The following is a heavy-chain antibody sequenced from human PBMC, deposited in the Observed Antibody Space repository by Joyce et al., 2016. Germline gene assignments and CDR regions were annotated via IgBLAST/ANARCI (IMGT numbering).Heavy chain of an antibody. CDR1: GFTFSGYW. CDR3: ASFPFYYGSGSYPSAYYYPMDV. V-gene: IGHV3-74*01. J-gene: IGHJ6*03. CDR2: VNSDGTST. D-gene: IGHD3-10*01. Sequence: EVQLVESGGDLVQPGGSLRLSCAASGFTFSGYWMYWVRQAPGKGLVWLSRVNSDGTSTDYADSVRGRFTVTRDNAKNTLYLQMSSRRIEDTAVYYCASFPFYYGSGSYPSAYYYPMDVWGKGTTVTVSS.